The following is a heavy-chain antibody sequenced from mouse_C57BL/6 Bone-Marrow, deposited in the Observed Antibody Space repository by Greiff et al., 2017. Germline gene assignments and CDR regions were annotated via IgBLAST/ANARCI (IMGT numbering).Heavy chain of an antibody. Sequence: DVMLVESGGGLVQPGGSLSLSCAASGFTFTDYYMRWVRQPPGKALEWLGFIRNKANGYTTEYSASVKGRFTISRDNSQSILYLQMNALRAEDSATYYCARSSTVLSPLDYWGQGTSVTVAS. V-gene: IGHV7-3*01. D-gene: IGHD1-1*01. J-gene: IGHJ4*01. CDR2: IRNKANGYTT. CDR1: GFTFTDYY. CDR3: ARSSTVLSPLDY.